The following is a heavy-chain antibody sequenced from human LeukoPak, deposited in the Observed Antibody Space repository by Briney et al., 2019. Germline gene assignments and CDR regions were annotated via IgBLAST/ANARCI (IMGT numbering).Heavy chain of an antibody. CDR2: IYTSGST. V-gene: IGHV4-4*07. D-gene: IGHD6-13*01. CDR1: GDSISGYF. CDR3: ARVRKQLVNDAFDV. Sequence: SETLSLTCTVSGDSISGYFWSWIRQPAGKGLEWIGRIYTSGSTNYNPSLKSRVTISVDTSKNQFSLKLSSVTAADTAVYYCARVRKQLVNDAFDVWGQGTMVTVSS. J-gene: IGHJ3*01.